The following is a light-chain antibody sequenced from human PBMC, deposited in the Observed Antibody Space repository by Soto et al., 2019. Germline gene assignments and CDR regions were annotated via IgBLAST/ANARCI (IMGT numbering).Light chain of an antibody. V-gene: IGLV2-8*01. CDR3: ASYAGTNIPVL. J-gene: IGLJ2*01. CDR1: SSDVGGYNF. Sequence: QSALTQPPSASGSPGQSVTISCTGTSSDVGGYNFVSWYQQHPGKAPKLMIYDVTERPSGVPDRFSGSKSGNTAYLTVSGLQGEDEADYYCASYAGTNIPVLFGGGTKVTVL. CDR2: DVT.